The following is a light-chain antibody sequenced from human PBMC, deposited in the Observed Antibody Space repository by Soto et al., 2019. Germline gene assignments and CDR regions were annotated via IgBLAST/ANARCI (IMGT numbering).Light chain of an antibody. CDR1: SGHSSYA. V-gene: IGLV4-69*01. CDR3: QTWGTGIVV. J-gene: IGLJ2*01. CDR2: LNSDGSH. Sequence: QSVLTQSPSASASLGASVNLTCTLSSGHSSYAIAWHQQQPEKGPRYLMKLNSDGSHSKGDGIPDRFSGSSSGAERYLTISSLQSEDEADYSCQTWGTGIVVFGGGTKLTVL.